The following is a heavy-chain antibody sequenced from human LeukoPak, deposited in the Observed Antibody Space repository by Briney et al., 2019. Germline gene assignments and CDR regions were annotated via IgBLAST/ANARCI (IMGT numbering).Heavy chain of an antibody. V-gene: IGHV4-38-2*01. CDR2: IYHSGST. Sequence: SETLSLTCAVSGHSISSGYYWGWIRQPPGKGLEWIGSIYHSGSTYYNPSLKSRVTISVDTSKNQFSLKLSSVTAADTAVYYCARLPPLYRSGDYWGQGTLVTVSS. J-gene: IGHJ4*02. CDR1: GHSISSGYY. D-gene: IGHD6-25*01. CDR3: ARLPPLYRSGDY.